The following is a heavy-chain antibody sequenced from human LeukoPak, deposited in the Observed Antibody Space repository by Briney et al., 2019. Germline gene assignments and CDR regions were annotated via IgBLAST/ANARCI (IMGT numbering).Heavy chain of an antibody. CDR1: GASVSSGSYY. CDR3: AAGGSTPDY. V-gene: IGHV4-61*01. D-gene: IGHD2-15*01. J-gene: IGHJ4*02. Sequence: PSETLSLTCNVSGASVSSGSYYWSWIRQPPGKGLEWIGYIYYSGSTNYNPSLKSRVTISVDTSKNQFSLKLSSVTAADTAVYYCAAGGSTPDYWGQGTLVTVSS. CDR2: IYYSGST.